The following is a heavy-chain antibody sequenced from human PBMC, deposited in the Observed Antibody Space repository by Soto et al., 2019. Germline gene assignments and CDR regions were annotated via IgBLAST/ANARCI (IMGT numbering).Heavy chain of an antibody. CDR1: GGTFSSYT. J-gene: IGHJ5*02. D-gene: IGHD6-13*01. Sequence: QVQLVQSGAEVKKPGSSVKVSCKASGGTFSSYTISWVRQAPGQGLEWMGRIIPILGIANYAQKFQGRVTITADKSTSTGYMELSSLRSEDTAVYYCARAGVAAAGRGFNWFDPWGQGTLVTVSS. V-gene: IGHV1-69*02. CDR2: IIPILGIA. CDR3: ARAGVAAAGRGFNWFDP.